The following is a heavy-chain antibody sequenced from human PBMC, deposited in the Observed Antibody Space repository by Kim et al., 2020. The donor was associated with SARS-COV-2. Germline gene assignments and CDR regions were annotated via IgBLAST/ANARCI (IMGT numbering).Heavy chain of an antibody. CDR2: IYPGDSDT. Sequence: GESLKISCKGSGYNFNTYWIGWVRQMPGKGLEWMGIIYPGDSDTRYSPSFQGQVTISVDKSISTAYLQWSSLKASDTAIYYCARHNYGGYCGSDDCFSRWCGPGGQGPRVTVTS. CDR1: GYNFNTYW. CDR3: ARHNYGGYCGSDDCFSRWCGP. D-gene: IGHD2-21*02. J-gene: IGHJ5*02. V-gene: IGHV5-51*01.